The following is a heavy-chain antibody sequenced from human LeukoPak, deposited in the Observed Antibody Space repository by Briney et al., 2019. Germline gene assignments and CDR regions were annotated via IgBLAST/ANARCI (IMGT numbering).Heavy chain of an antibody. CDR3: ARPMVRGVILYYFDY. V-gene: IGHV5-51*01. Sequence: GESLKISCKGSGCSFTSYWIGWVRQMPGKGLEWMGIIYPGDSDTRYSPSFQGQVTISADKSISTAYLQWSSLKASDTAMYYCARPMVRGVILYYFDYWGQGTLVAVSS. J-gene: IGHJ4*02. CDR2: IYPGDSDT. CDR1: GCSFTSYW. D-gene: IGHD3-10*01.